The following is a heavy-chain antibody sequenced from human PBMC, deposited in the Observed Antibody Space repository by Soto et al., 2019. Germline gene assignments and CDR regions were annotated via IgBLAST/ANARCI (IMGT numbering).Heavy chain of an antibody. V-gene: IGHV3-23*01. Sequence: GSLRLSCAASGFTFGNYAMTWVRQPPGKGLEWVSFISGSGGRTYYADSVKGRFTISRDNSKNTLYLQMNSLRAEDTALYYCAKDGGGYSTGWYPAYWGQGTLVTVSS. CDR2: ISGSGGRT. CDR3: AKDGGGYSTGWYPAY. CDR1: GFTFGNYA. D-gene: IGHD6-19*01. J-gene: IGHJ4*02.